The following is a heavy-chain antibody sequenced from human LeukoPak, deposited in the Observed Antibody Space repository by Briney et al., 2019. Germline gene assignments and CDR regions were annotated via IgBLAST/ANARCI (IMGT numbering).Heavy chain of an antibody. CDR3: AGRVGVITLGIDY. CDR1: GFTFSNYA. CDR2: ISYDGSNK. D-gene: IGHD3-16*02. V-gene: IGHV3-30*04. J-gene: IGHJ4*02. Sequence: GRSLRLSCAASGFTFSNYAMHWVRQAPGKGLEWVAVISYDGSNKYYADSVKGRFTISRDNSRNTLYLQMNSLRAEDTAVYYCAGRVGVITLGIDYWGQGTLVTVSS.